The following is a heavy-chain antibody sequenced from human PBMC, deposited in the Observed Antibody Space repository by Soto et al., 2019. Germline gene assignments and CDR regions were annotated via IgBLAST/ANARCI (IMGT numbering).Heavy chain of an antibody. D-gene: IGHD3-10*01. Sequence: GASVKVSCKASGYTFTSYAMHWVRQAPGQRLEWMGWINAGNGNTNYAQKLQGRVTMTTDTSTSTAYMELRSLRSDDTAVYYCARRWFGTNYYYYGMDVWGQGTTVTVSS. CDR2: INAGNGNT. CDR3: ARRWFGTNYYYYGMDV. V-gene: IGHV1-3*01. J-gene: IGHJ6*02. CDR1: GYTFTSYA.